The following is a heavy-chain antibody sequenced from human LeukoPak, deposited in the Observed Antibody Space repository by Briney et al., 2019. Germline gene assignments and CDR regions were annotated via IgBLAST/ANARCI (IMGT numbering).Heavy chain of an antibody. D-gene: IGHD2-15*01. CDR1: GFAFSNYW. J-gene: IGHJ4*02. Sequence: GGSLRLSCAASGFAFSNYWISWVRQTPGKGLEWVASINLDGSEKYYVDSVKGRFTISRDNAKNSLFLQINSLRAEDTALYYCARRYCGDGRCYKFDYWGQGTLVTVSS. V-gene: IGHV3-7*01. CDR2: INLDGSEK. CDR3: ARRYCGDGRCYKFDY.